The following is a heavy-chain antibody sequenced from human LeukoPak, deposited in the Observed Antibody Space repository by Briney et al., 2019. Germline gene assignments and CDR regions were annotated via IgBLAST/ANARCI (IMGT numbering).Heavy chain of an antibody. CDR3: AKGYTVTKSGQFDY. D-gene: IGHD4-17*01. J-gene: IGHJ4*02. V-gene: IGHV3-11*04. CDR1: GFTFSNYY. CDR2: ISSSGSTI. Sequence: GGSLRLSCAASGFTFSNYYMSWIRQAPGKGLEWVSYISSSGSTIYYADSVKGRFTISRDNAKNTLYLQMNSLRAEDTAVYYCAKGYTVTKSGQFDYWGQGTLVTVSS.